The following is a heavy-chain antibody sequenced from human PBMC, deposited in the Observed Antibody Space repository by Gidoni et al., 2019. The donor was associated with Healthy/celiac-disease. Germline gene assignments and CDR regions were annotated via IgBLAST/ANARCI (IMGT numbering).Heavy chain of an antibody. CDR1: GFTFSSYG. V-gene: IGHV3-30*18. CDR3: AKNGSGSYSPDY. Sequence: QVQLVESGGGVVQPGRCLRLSCAASGFTFSSYGMHWVRQAPGKGLEWVAVISYDGSNKYYADSVKGRFTISRDNSKNTLYLQMNSLRAEDTAVYYCAKNGSGSYSPDYWGQGTLVTVSS. D-gene: IGHD3-10*01. CDR2: ISYDGSNK. J-gene: IGHJ4*02.